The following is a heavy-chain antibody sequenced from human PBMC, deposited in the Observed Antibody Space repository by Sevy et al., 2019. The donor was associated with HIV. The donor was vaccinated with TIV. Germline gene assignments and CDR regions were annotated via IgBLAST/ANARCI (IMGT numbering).Heavy chain of an antibody. CDR2: ITGDSSYM. V-gene: IGHV3-21*01. Sequence: GGSLKLSCAASGFTFSSYNMNWVRQAPGKGLEWISSITGDSSYMYDADSVKGRFTISRDNAKNSLYLHMNGLRAEDTAVYYCARDRPTLNYHASSGYNYYFDSWGQGTLVTVSS. D-gene: IGHD3-22*01. CDR1: GFTFSSYN. CDR3: ARDRPTLNYHASSGYNYYFDS. J-gene: IGHJ4*02.